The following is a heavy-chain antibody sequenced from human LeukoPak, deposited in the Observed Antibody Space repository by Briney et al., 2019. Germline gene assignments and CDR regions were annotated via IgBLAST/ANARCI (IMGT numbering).Heavy chain of an antibody. CDR3: AKVRNYYGSGSYPRGAFDI. Sequence: SETLSLTCAVYGGSFSGYYWSWIRQPPGKGLEWIGEINHSGSTNYNPSLKSRVTISVDTSKNQFSLKLSSVTAADTAVYYCAKVRNYYGSGSYPRGAFDIWGQGTMVTVSS. CDR2: INHSGST. V-gene: IGHV4-34*01. J-gene: IGHJ3*02. D-gene: IGHD3-10*01. CDR1: GGSFSGYY.